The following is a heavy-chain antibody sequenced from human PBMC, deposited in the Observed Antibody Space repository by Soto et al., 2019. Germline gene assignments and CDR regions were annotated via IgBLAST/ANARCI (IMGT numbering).Heavy chain of an antibody. Sequence: QVRLVQSEAEVKKAGSSVKVSCKASGGTFISDAVTWVRQAPGQGLEWMGGVIPMFPKANYEQKFQGRATITAKKTTGTEYMELHSLKSEDPALYYCARRHSDSSRPGYLDSWAHGNLVSVTS. D-gene: IGHD3-22*01. V-gene: IGHV1-69*06. J-gene: IGHJ4*01. CDR3: ARRHSDSSRPGYLDS. CDR2: VIPMFPKA. CDR1: GGTFISDA.